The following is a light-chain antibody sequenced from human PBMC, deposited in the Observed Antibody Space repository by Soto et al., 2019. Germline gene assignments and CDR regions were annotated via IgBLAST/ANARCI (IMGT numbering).Light chain of an antibody. Sequence: EIVLTQSPGTLSLSPGERVTLSCRASQSVTSSYIAWYQQKSGQAPRLLLYGASSRATGIPDRFRGSGSGTDFTLTISRLEPEDFGVYYCQHRSIWPVSFGQGTRLEIK. CDR1: QSVTSSY. V-gene: IGKV3D-20*02. J-gene: IGKJ5*01. CDR3: QHRSIWPVS. CDR2: GAS.